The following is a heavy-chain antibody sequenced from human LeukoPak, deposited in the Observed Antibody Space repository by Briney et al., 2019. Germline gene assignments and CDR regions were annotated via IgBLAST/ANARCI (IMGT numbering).Heavy chain of an antibody. J-gene: IGHJ4*02. Sequence: GGSLRLSCAASGFTFSSYGMHWVRQAPGKGLEWVAFIRYDGSNKYYADSVKGRFTISRDNSKNTLYLQMNSLRAEDTAVYYCAKGPSRFGELFYDYWGQGTLVTVSS. D-gene: IGHD3-10*01. CDR2: IRYDGSNK. CDR3: AKGPSRFGELFYDY. V-gene: IGHV3-30*02. CDR1: GFTFSSYG.